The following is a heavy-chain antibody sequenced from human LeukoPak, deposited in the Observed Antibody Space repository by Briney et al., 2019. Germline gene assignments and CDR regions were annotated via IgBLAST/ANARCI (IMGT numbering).Heavy chain of an antibody. V-gene: IGHV4-4*02. CDR3: ARVTYDNWFDP. Sequence: PSETLSLTCAVSGGSIRRSHWWSWVRQPPGKGLEWLAEIYNSGSTNYNPSLKSRLTISEDESKNQSSLKLSSVTAADTAVYYCARVTYDNWFDPWGQGTLVTVSS. CDR2: IYNSGST. J-gene: IGHJ5*02. CDR1: GGSIRRSHW.